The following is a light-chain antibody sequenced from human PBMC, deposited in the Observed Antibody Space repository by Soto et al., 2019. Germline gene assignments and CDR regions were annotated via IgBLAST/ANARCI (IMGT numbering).Light chain of an antibody. J-gene: IGKJ1*01. CDR2: GAS. CDR3: QQYGSSPSWT. Sequence: EIVMTQSPGTLSVSPGERATLSCRASQSVGSYLAWYQQKPGQAPRLLIYGASSRATGIPDRFSGSGSGTDFTLTISRLEPEDFAVYYCQQYGSSPSWTFGQGTKVDIK. V-gene: IGKV3-20*01. CDR1: QSVGSY.